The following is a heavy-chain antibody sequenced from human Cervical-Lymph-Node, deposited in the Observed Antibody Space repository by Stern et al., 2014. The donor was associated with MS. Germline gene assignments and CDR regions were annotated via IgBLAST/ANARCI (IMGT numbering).Heavy chain of an antibody. CDR2: INPSSGGT. J-gene: IGHJ4*02. V-gene: IGHV1-2*06. Sequence: QVQLEQSGAEVKKPSATVYVTCKASGDSFTGYDMHWVRTAPGRGLEWMGRINPSSGGTNDEQKFEGRVTMTRDTSINTAYMELSSLRSDDTAVYYCATVGTSDYWGQGTLVTVSS. CDR1: GDSFTGYD. CDR3: ATVGTSDY.